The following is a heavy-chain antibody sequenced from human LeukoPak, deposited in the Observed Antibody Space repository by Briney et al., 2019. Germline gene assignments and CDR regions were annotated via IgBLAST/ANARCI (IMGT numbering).Heavy chain of an antibody. V-gene: IGHV4-34*01. CDR3: ARGLSFYSGYYYGARRGGMDV. Sequence: PSETLSLTCAVYSGSFSGYYWSWIRQPPGKGLEWIGEINHSGSTNYNPSLKSRVTISVDTSKNQFSLKLSSVTAADTAVYYCARGLSFYSGYYYGARRGGMDVWGQGTTVTVSS. D-gene: IGHD3-22*01. CDR2: INHSGST. CDR1: SGSFSGYY. J-gene: IGHJ6*02.